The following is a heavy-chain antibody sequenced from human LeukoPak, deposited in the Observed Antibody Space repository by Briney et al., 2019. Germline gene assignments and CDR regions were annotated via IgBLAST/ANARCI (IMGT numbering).Heavy chain of an antibody. CDR2: ISGSGGST. J-gene: IGHJ4*02. Sequence: GGSLRLSCAASGFTFSSYAMSWVRQAPGKGLEWVSAISGSGGSTYYADSVKGRFTISRGDAKNSLYLQMNSLRAEDTAVYYCARDWASVDYWGQGTLVTVSS. CDR3: ARDWASVDY. CDR1: GFTFSSYA. D-gene: IGHD3-16*01. V-gene: IGHV3-23*01.